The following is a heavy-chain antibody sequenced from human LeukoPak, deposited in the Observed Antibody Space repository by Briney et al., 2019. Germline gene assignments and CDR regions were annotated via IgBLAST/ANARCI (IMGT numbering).Heavy chain of an antibody. V-gene: IGHV3-9*01. CDR2: ISWNSGSI. CDR3: ARDIGNWFDP. Sequence: PGGSLRLSCAASGFTFDDYAMHWVRQAPGKGLEWVSGISWNSGSIGYADSVKGRFTISRDNAKNTLYLQMNSLRAEDTAVYYCARDIGNWFDPWGQGTLVTVSS. J-gene: IGHJ5*02. CDR1: GFTFDDYA.